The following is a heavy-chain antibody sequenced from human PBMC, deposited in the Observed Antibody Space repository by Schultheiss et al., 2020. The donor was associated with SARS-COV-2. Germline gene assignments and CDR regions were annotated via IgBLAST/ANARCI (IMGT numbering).Heavy chain of an antibody. Sequence: GSLRLSCAASEFTFSSYAMSWVRQAPGKGLEWVSYISSSSSTIYYADSVKGRFTISRDNAKNSLYLQMNSLRAEDTAVYYCARELVVAATHFDWDYYYGMDVWGQGTTVTVSS. CDR3: ARELVVAATHFDWDYYYGMDV. J-gene: IGHJ6*02. V-gene: IGHV3-48*01. CDR1: EFTFSSYA. CDR2: ISSSSSTI. D-gene: IGHD2-15*01.